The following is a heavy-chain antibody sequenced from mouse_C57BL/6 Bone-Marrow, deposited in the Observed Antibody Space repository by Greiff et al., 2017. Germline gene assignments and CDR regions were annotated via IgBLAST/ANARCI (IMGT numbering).Heavy chain of an antibody. Sequence: QVQLQQPGAELVKPGASVKLSCKASGYTFTSYWMHWVKQRPGRGLEWIGRIDPNSGGTKYNEKFKGKATLTADKSSSTAYMQLSSLTSEDSAVYFCAREGYYGSSYLYYFDYWGQGTTLTVSS. J-gene: IGHJ2*01. V-gene: IGHV1-62-3*01. D-gene: IGHD1-1*01. CDR3: AREGYYGSSYLYYFDY. CDR2: IDPNSGGT. CDR1: GYTFTSYW.